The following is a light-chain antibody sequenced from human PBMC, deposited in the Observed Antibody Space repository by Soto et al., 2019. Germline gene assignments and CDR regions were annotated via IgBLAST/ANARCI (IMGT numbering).Light chain of an antibody. CDR3: QQYNTWPYT. J-gene: IGKJ2*01. Sequence: RSSWSRWASQPIASYVAWYQQRPGKPPRLLIFGASTRASDVPDGFTGSGSGTQFTLTIASLHSEDFAVYFCQQYNTWPYTFGEGTKVDIK. V-gene: IGKV3-15*01. CDR1: QPIASY. CDR2: GAS.